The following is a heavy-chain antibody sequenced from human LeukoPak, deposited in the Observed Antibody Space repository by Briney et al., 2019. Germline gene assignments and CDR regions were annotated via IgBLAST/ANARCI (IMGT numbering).Heavy chain of an antibody. CDR2: ISYDGSNK. CDR1: GFTFSSYG. J-gene: IGHJ4*02. Sequence: QPGGSLRLYCAASGFTFSSYGMHWVRQAPGKGLEWVAVISYDGSNKYYADSVKGRFTISRDNSKNTLYLQMNSLRVEDTAFYYCAKDNRRHYTSGPNPDSLHWGQGALVTVSS. CDR3: AKDNRRHYTSGPNPDSLH. V-gene: IGHV3-30*18. D-gene: IGHD6-19*01.